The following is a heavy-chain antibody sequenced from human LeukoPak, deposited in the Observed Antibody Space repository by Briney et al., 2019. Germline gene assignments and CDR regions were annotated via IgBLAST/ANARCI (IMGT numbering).Heavy chain of an antibody. CDR3: ARRGYDYVWGSYRLSVVLDY. Sequence: PSETLSLTCTVSGGSISSSSYYWGWIRQPPGKGLEWIGSIYYSGSTYYNPSLKSRVTISVDTSKNQFSLKLSSVTAADTAVYYCARRGYDYVWGSYRLSVVLDYWGQGTLVTVSS. D-gene: IGHD3-16*02. J-gene: IGHJ4*02. CDR1: GGSISSSSYY. CDR2: IYYSGST. V-gene: IGHV4-39*07.